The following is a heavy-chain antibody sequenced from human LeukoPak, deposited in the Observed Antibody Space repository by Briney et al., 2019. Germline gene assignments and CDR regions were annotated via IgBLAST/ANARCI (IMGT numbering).Heavy chain of an antibody. D-gene: IGHD6-6*01. CDR2: INSDSGGT. CDR3: ARGNIATRRGENWFDH. V-gene: IGHV1-2*02. CDR1: GYTFTGDF. J-gene: IGHJ5*02. Sequence: GASVKVSCKASGYTFTGDFIHWVRQAPGQGLEWMGWINSDSGGTNYARKFQGRVTMTRDTSISTAYMELSSLRSDDTVVFYCARGNIATRRGENWFDHWGQGTLVTVSS.